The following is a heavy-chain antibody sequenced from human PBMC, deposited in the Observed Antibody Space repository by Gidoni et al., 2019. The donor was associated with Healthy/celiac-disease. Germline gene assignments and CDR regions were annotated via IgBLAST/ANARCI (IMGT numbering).Heavy chain of an antibody. D-gene: IGHD4-17*01. V-gene: IGHV3-23*01. CDR3: AKDLTVTTIYYYYGMDV. Sequence: EVQLLESGGGLVQPGGSLRLSCAASGFTFSSYAMSWVRQAPGKGLEWVSAIGGSGGSTYYADSVKGRFTISRDNSKNTLYLQMNSLRAEDTAVYYCAKDLTVTTIYYYYGMDVWGQGTTVTVSS. CDR2: IGGSGGST. CDR1: GFTFSSYA. J-gene: IGHJ6*02.